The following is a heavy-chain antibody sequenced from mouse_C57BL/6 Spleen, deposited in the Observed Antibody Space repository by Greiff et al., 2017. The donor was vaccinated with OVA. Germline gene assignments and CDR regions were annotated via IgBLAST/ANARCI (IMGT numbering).Heavy chain of an antibody. J-gene: IGHJ1*03. CDR2: IDPSDSDT. V-gene: IGHV1-52*01. CDR3: AGSNYYDCAYRYFDV. D-gene: IGHD2-4*01. Sequence: QVQLQQPGAELVRPGSSVKLSCKASGYTFTGYWMHWVKQRPIQGLEWIGNIDPSDSDTHYNQKFKGKATLTVDKSSSTAYMQLSSLTSEDSAVYDDAGSNYYDCAYRYFDVWGTGTTVTVSS. CDR1: GYTFTGYW.